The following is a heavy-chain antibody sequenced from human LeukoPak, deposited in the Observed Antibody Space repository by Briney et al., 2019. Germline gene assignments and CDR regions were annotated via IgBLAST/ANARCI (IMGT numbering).Heavy chain of an antibody. CDR1: GFTFSSYG. J-gene: IGHJ5*02. V-gene: IGHV3-23*01. CDR2: ISGSGGST. Sequence: GGTLRLSCAASGFTFSSYGMSWVRQAPGKGLEWVSAISGSGGSTYYADSVKGRFSISRDNLKNTLYLQVNSPSAEDTAVYYCARTGDYYNYFDPWGQGTLVTVSS. CDR3: ARTGDYYNYFDP. D-gene: IGHD4-11*01.